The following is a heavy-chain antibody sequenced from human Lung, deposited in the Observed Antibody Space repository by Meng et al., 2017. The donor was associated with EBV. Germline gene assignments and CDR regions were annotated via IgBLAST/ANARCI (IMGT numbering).Heavy chain of an antibody. CDR2: IYWDDDK. J-gene: IGHJ4*02. D-gene: IGHD6-6*01. Sequence: ITLKESGPTLVKPTQTLTLTCTFSGFSLSTRGVGVGWIRQPPGKALEWLALIYWDDDKRYSPSLKSRLTITKDTSKNQVVLTMTNMDPVDAATYYCAHIIVARPFDYWGQGTLVTVSS. CDR3: AHIIVARPFDY. CDR1: GFSLSTRGVG. V-gene: IGHV2-5*02.